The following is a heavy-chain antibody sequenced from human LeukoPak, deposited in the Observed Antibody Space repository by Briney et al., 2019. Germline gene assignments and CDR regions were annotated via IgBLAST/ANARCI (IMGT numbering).Heavy chain of an antibody. D-gene: IGHD3-3*01. J-gene: IGHJ4*02. CDR3: ARDLHFPLYGG. Sequence: LRLSRAPSGFTFSSYSMNLVRQAPGTRREWVSSISSSSSYIYYADSVKGRFTISRDNAKNSVYLQMNSLRAEDTAVCYCARDLHFPLYGGWGQGTLVTVSS. CDR1: GFTFSSYS. CDR2: ISSSSSYI. V-gene: IGHV3-21*01.